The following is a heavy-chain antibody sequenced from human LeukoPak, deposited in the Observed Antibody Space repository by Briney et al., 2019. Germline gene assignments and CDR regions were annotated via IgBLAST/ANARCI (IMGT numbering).Heavy chain of an antibody. CDR1: GFTFSSYA. Sequence: GGSLRLSCAASGFTFSSYAMHWVRQAPGKGLEWVAVISYDGSNKYYADSVKGRFTISRDNSKNTLYLQMNSLRAEDTAVYYCARATRTAAAGTFDYWGKGTLVTVSS. V-gene: IGHV3-30*04. CDR3: ARATRTAAAGTFDY. D-gene: IGHD6-13*01. J-gene: IGHJ4*02. CDR2: ISYDGSNK.